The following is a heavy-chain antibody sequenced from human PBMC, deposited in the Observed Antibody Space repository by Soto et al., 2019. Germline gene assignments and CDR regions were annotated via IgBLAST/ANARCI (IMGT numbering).Heavy chain of an antibody. V-gene: IGHV3-48*03. Sequence: PGGSLRLSCAASGFTFSHYEMNWVRQAPGKGLEWVSHISSSGRTIYYADSVKGRFTISRDNGKNSLSLQMNSLRAEDPGVYYCARHSYLDSSGYNYDFYAMDVWGQGNEVSVPS. D-gene: IGHD6-19*01. CDR3: ARHSYLDSSGYNYDFYAMDV. CDR2: ISSSGRTI. J-gene: IGHJ6*01. CDR1: GFTFSHYE.